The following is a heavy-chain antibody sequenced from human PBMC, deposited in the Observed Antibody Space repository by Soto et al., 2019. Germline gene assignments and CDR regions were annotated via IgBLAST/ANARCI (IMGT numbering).Heavy chain of an antibody. CDR1: GYTFTNYG. J-gene: IGHJ4*02. D-gene: IGHD4-17*01. Sequence: ASVKVSCKASGYTFTNYGITWVRQAPGQGLEWMGWISAYNGNTNYAQKFQGRVTLTTDTSTSTAYLQWSSLKASDTAMYYCARIHPMTTVTTVDYRGQGTLVTVSS. CDR2: ISAYNGNT. V-gene: IGHV1-18*01. CDR3: ARIHPMTTVTTVDY.